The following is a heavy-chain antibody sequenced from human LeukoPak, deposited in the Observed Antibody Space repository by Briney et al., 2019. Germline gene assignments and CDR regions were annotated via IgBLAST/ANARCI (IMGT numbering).Heavy chain of an antibody. Sequence: ASVKISCTASGYTFTSYDINWVRQATGQGLEWMGWMNPNSGNTGYAQEFQGRVTMTRNTAINTAYMELSGLRSEDTAVYYCARLVVRGTTGDGGDYWGQGTLVTVSS. CDR3: ARLVVRGTTGDGGDY. CDR2: MNPNSGNT. D-gene: IGHD3-10*01. V-gene: IGHV1-8*01. J-gene: IGHJ4*02. CDR1: GYTFTSYD.